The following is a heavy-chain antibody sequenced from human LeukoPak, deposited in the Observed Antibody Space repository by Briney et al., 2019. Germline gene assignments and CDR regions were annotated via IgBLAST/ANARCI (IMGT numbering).Heavy chain of an antibody. Sequence: PGGSLRLSCAASGFTFSSHSMNWVRQAPGKGLEWVSSISSSSSYIYYADSVKGRFTISRDNAKNSLYLQMNSLRAEDTAVYYCARDHGCSSTSCPSGGHWGQGTLVTVSS. J-gene: IGHJ1*01. CDR3: ARDHGCSSTSCPSGGH. D-gene: IGHD2-2*01. CDR2: ISSSSSYI. V-gene: IGHV3-21*01. CDR1: GFTFSSHS.